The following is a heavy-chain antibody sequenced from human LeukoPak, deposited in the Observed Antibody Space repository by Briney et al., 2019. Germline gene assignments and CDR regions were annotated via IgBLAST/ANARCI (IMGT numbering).Heavy chain of an antibody. Sequence: SETLSLTCTVSGGSISSGVYYWSWIRQPAGKGLEWIGHIYTCGTTNYNPSLKSRVTISVDTSKNQFSLKLSSVTAADTAVYYCAATSNYVDYWGQGTLVTVSS. CDR2: IYTCGTT. CDR1: GGSISSGVYY. V-gene: IGHV4-61*09. CDR3: AATSNYVDY. J-gene: IGHJ4*02. D-gene: IGHD2-2*01.